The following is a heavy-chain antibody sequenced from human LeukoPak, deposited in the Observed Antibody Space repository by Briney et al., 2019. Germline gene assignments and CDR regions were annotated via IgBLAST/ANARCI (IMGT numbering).Heavy chain of an antibody. CDR3: TTGWPAGTEY. CDR1: GFTFSNAW. Sequence: GGSLRLSCAASGFTFSNAWMSWVRQAPGKGLERVGRMKSKTDGGTTDYAAPVKGRFTISRDDSKNTLYLQMNSLKTEDTAVYYCTTGWPAGTEYWGQGTLVTVSS. V-gene: IGHV3-15*01. CDR2: MKSKTDGGTT. D-gene: IGHD2-2*01. J-gene: IGHJ4*02.